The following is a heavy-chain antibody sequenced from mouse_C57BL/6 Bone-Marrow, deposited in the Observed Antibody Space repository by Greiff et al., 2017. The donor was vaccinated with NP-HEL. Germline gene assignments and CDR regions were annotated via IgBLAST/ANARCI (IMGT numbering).Heavy chain of an antibody. V-gene: IGHV1-69*01. CDR3: AMVYYYGSSLAWFDY. CDR2: IDPSDSYT. J-gene: IGHJ3*01. Sequence: VQLQQPGAELVMPGASVKLSCKASGYTFTSYWMHWVKQRPGQGLEWIGEIDPSDSYTNYNQKFKGKSTLTVDKSSSTAYMQLSSLTSEDSAVYYYAMVYYYGSSLAWFDYWGQGTLVTVSA. D-gene: IGHD1-1*01. CDR1: GYTFTSYW.